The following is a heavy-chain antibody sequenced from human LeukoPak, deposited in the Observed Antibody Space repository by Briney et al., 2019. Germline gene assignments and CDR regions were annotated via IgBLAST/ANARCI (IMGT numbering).Heavy chain of an antibody. Sequence: GASVKVSCKASGYTFINYGISWVRQARRQGLEWMGWTSGDNVNTYYAQKFLGRVIMTTDISTTTAYMELRSLRPDDTAVYYCVRDWEWKAARNLFDPWGQGTRVTVSS. CDR3: VRDWEWKAARNLFDP. V-gene: IGHV1-18*01. D-gene: IGHD6-6*01. CDR1: GYTFINYG. CDR2: TSGDNVNT. J-gene: IGHJ5*02.